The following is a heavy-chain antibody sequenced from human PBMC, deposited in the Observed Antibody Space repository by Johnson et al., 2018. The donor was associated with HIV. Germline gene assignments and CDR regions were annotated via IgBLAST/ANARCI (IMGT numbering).Heavy chain of an antibody. J-gene: IGHJ3*01. CDR3: AREGGPPKLGDAFDV. Sequence: QVQLVESGGGVVQPGRSLRLSCAASGFTFSNYAMHWVRQAPGKGLEWVAVIWYDGSNNYYADSVKGRFTISKDNSRNTLFLHMNSLRADDTAVYYCAREGGPPKLGDAFDVWGQGTMVTVSS. CDR2: IWYDGSNN. V-gene: IGHV3-33*01. D-gene: IGHD3-16*01. CDR1: GFTFSNYA.